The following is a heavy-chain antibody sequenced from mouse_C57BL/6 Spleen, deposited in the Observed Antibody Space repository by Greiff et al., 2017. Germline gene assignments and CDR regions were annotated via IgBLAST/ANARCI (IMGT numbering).Heavy chain of an antibody. V-gene: IGHV5-4*01. CDR1: GFTFSSYA. Sequence: DVQLVESGGGLVKPGGSLKLSCAASGFTFSSYAMSWVRQTPEKRLEWVATISDGGSYTYYPDNVKGRFTISRDNAKNNLYLQMSHLKSEDTAMYYCARVYYGNPFYAMDYWGQGTSVTVSS. D-gene: IGHD2-1*01. CDR3: ARVYYGNPFYAMDY. CDR2: ISDGGSYT. J-gene: IGHJ4*01.